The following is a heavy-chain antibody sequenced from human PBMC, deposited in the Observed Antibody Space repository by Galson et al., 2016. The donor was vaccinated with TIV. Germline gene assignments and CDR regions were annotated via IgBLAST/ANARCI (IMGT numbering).Heavy chain of an antibody. Sequence: QSGAEVKKPGESLRISCKAIGYNFKSYWISWVRQMPGKGLEWLGRIDPSDSSTNYSPSFRGHVTISTDNSISTAYLQWNSLKASDTAIYYCARNMIRAFFAFAFWGQGTVATVSS. J-gene: IGHJ3*01. CDR1: GYNFKSYW. CDR2: IDPSDSST. V-gene: IGHV5-10-1*01. D-gene: IGHD3-16*01. CDR3: ARNMIRAFFAFAF.